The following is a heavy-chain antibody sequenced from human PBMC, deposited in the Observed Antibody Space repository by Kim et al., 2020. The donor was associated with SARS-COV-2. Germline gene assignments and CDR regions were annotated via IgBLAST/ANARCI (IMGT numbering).Heavy chain of an antibody. V-gene: IGHV3-30*01. J-gene: IGHJ4*02. D-gene: IGHD6-13*01. Sequence: YADSVKGRFTISRDNPKNTLYLQMNSLRVEDKAVYYCARAYRGSWYYLDYWDQGTLVTVSS. CDR3: ARAYRGSWYYLDY.